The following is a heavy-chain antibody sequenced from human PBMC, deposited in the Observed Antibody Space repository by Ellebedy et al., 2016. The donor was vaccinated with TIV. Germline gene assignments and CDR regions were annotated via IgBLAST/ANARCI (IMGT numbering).Heavy chain of an antibody. J-gene: IGHJ5*02. Sequence: ASSVKVSCKASGYTFTSYGISWVRQAPGQGLEWMGWISGYNGNTNYAQKFQGRVTMTIDTSTSTNYMELRSLSTDDTAVYYCARRGRYCRSGTCWFDPWGQGTLVTVSS. V-gene: IGHV1-18*01. CDR3: ARRGRYCRSGTCWFDP. CDR2: ISGYNGNT. CDR1: GYTFTSYG. D-gene: IGHD2-15*01.